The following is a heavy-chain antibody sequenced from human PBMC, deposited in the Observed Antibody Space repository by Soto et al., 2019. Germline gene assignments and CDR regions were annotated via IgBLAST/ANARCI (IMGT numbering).Heavy chain of an antibody. D-gene: IGHD3-3*01. CDR1: GFTFTSSA. CDR2: IVVGSGNT. J-gene: IGHJ6*03. CDR3: AADTIFGMVPNPSYYMDV. Sequence: SVKVSCKASGFTFTSSAMQWVRQARGQRLEWIGWIVVGSGNTNYAQKFQERVTITRDMSTSTAYMELSSLRSEDTAVYYCAADTIFGMVPNPSYYMDVWGKGTTVTVSS. V-gene: IGHV1-58*02.